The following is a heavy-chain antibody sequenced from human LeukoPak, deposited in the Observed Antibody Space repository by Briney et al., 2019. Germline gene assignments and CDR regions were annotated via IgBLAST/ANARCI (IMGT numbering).Heavy chain of an antibody. J-gene: IGHJ4*02. D-gene: IGHD1-26*01. V-gene: IGHV3-21*04. CDR2: IRSSSGDI. CDR3: ARDRTHSGSHSVSY. CDR1: GFTFSSYS. Sequence: NPGGSLRLSCAASGFTFSSYSMNWVRQGPGKGLEWISSIRSSSGDIHYADSVKGRFTISRDNAKNSLYLQMNSLRVEDTAVYYCARDRTHSGSHSVSYWGQGTLVTVSS.